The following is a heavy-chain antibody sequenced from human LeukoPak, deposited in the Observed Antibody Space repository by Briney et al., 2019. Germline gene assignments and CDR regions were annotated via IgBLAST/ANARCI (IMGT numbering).Heavy chain of an antibody. CDR3: ARNRYYDSGGSFDP. J-gene: IGHJ5*02. D-gene: IGHD3-22*01. CDR2: INPNSGGT. CDR1: GYTLTGYY. Sequence: ASVKVSCKASGYTLTGYYMHWVRQAPGQGLEWMGWINPNSGGTNYAQKFQGRVTMTRDTSISTAYMELSRLRSDDTAVYYCARNRYYDSGGSFDPWGQGTLVTVSS. V-gene: IGHV1-2*02.